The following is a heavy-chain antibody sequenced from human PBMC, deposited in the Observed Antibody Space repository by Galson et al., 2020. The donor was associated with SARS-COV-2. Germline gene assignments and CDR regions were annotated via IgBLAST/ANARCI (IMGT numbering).Heavy chain of an antibody. D-gene: IGHD6-13*01. CDR3: ARGMSDSSSWYGFYLDY. V-gene: IGHV3-30*03. CDR2: ISYDGSNK. Sequence: GESLKISCAASGFIFSSYSMNWVRQAPGKGLEWVAVISYDGSNKYYADSVKGRFTISRDNSKNTLYLQMNSLRAEDTAVYYCARGMSDSSSWYGFYLDYWGQGTLVTVSS. J-gene: IGHJ4*02. CDR1: GFIFSSYS.